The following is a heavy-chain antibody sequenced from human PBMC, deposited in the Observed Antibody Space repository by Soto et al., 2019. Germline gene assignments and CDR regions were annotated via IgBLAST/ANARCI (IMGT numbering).Heavy chain of an antibody. CDR1: GDSITSNSYF. CDR3: ARHFSVDXFDY. CDR2: IYYSGTT. Sequence: PSETLSLTCTVSGDSITSNSYFWAWIRQPPGKGLEWIGSIYYSGTTYYNPSLKSRVTISVDRSKNQFSLKLSSVTAADTAVYYCARHFSVDXFDYWGQGALVT. J-gene: IGHJ4*02. V-gene: IGHV4-39*01.